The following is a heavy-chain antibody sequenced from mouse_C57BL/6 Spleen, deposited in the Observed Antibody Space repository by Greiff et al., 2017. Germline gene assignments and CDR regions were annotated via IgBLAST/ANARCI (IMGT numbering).Heavy chain of an antibody. CDR1: GYTFTDYY. J-gene: IGHJ3*01. Sequence: EVQLQQSGPELVKPGASVKISCKASGYTFTDYYMNWVKQSHGKSLEWIGDINPNNGGTSYNQKFKGKATLTVDKSSSTAYMELRSLTSEDSAVYYCARDGYDVEAYWGQGTLVTVSA. CDR3: ARDGYDVEAY. D-gene: IGHD2-2*01. CDR2: INPNNGGT. V-gene: IGHV1-26*01.